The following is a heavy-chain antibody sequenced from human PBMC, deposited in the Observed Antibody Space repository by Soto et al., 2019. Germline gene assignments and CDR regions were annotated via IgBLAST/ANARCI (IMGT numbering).Heavy chain of an antibody. CDR3: ATRTNYDYVWGSPRGAFDI. V-gene: IGHV4-30-4*01. CDR2: IYYSGST. J-gene: IGHJ3*02. Sequence: LSLTCTVSGGSISSGDYYWSWIRQPPGKGLEWIGYIYYSGSTYYNPSLKSRVTISVDTSKDQFSLKLSSVTAADTAVYYCATRTNYDYVWGSPRGAFDIWGQGTMVTVSS. CDR1: GGSISSGDYY. D-gene: IGHD3-16*01.